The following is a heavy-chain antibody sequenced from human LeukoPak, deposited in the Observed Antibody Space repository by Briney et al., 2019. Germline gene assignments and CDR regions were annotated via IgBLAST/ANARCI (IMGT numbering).Heavy chain of an antibody. J-gene: IGHJ4*02. CDR3: AIAYCSSTSCYLDTKYYFDY. D-gene: IGHD2-2*01. Sequence: SVKLSCKASGGTFSSYAISWVRQAPGQGLEWMGRIIPNFGIANYAEKFQGRVTITADKSTSSAYMEMSSLRSEDTAVDYCAIAYCSSTSCYLDTKYYFDYWGQGTLVTVSS. CDR2: IIPNFGIA. CDR1: GGTFSSYA. V-gene: IGHV1-69*04.